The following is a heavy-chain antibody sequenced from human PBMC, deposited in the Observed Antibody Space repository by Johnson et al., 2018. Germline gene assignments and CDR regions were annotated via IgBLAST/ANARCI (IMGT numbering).Heavy chain of an antibody. CDR2: INSDGSSP. CDR3: VRDRRGE. CDR1: GFTFNAYW. J-gene: IGHJ4*02. D-gene: IGHD3-16*01. V-gene: IGHV3-74*01. Sequence: VQLQESGGGSVQPGGSLRLSCAASGFTFNAYWMNWVRQVPGKGPVWVSRINSDGSSPVYADFVKGRFTIARDNAKRKLYLQMSSLRVKDTAVYHCVRDRRGEWGQGTLITVSS.